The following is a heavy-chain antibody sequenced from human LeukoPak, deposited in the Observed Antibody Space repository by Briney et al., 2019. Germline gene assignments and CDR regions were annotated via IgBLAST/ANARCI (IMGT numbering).Heavy chain of an antibody. D-gene: IGHD3-16*01. V-gene: IGHV3-74*01. J-gene: IGHJ5*02. CDR2: IHGHKNEV. Sequence: PGGSLRLSCTASGFPFSNYWMFWVRQAPGKGLVWVSLIHGHKNEVYYAGAVEGRFTTSRDNAKNTLYLQMNSLTAEDTGFYYCARDEVGGGPGIDLWGRGTLVTVSS. CDR1: GFPFSNYW. CDR3: ARDEVGGGPGIDL.